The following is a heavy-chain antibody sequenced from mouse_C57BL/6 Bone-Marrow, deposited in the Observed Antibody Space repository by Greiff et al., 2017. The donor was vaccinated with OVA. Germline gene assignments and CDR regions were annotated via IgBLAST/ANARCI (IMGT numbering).Heavy chain of an antibody. CDR3: ARSGFITTVVADDY. V-gene: IGHV1-85*01. J-gene: IGHJ2*01. CDR2: IYPRDGST. CDR1: GYTFTSYD. D-gene: IGHD1-1*01. Sequence: QVQLQQSGPELVKPGASVKLSCKASGYTFTSYDINWVKQRPGQGLEWIGWIYPRDGSTKYNEKFNGKATLTVDTSSSTAYMELHSLTSEDSAVYFCARSGFITTVVADDYWGQGTTLTVSS.